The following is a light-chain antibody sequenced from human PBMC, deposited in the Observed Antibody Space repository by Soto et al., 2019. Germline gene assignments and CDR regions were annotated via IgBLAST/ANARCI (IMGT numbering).Light chain of an antibody. V-gene: IGLV2-14*03. J-gene: IGLJ2*01. Sequence: QSALTQPASVSGSPGQSITISCTGTSSDVGGYNYVSWYQQHPGKAPKLVIFDVSDRPSGVSNRFSGSKSGNTASLTISGLQPEDEAEDYCSSYTTSSTHLFGGGTKLTVL. CDR1: SSDVGGYNY. CDR2: DVS. CDR3: SSYTTSSTHL.